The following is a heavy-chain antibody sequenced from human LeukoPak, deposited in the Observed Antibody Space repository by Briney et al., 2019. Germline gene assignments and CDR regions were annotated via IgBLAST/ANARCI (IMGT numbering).Heavy chain of an antibody. CDR3: AKDLELRYFDWLFSGGDFDY. D-gene: IGHD3-9*01. CDR1: GFTFSSYA. J-gene: IGHJ4*02. CDR2: TSGSGGST. Sequence: GGSLRLSCAASGFTFSSYAMSWVRQAPGKGLEWVSATSGSGGSTYYADSVKGRFTISRDNSKNTLYLQMNSLRAEDTAVYYCAKDLELRYFDWLFSGGDFDYWGQGTLVTVSS. V-gene: IGHV3-23*01.